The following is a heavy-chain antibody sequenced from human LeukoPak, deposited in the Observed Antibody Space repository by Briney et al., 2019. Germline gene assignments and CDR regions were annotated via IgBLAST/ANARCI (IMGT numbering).Heavy chain of an antibody. CDR2: INQDGSET. V-gene: IGHV3-7*02. CDR1: GFTFSEYW. CDR3: ARFSPWGYDY. J-gene: IGHJ4*02. Sequence: PGGSLRLSCLVSGFTFSEYWMTWVRQTPGKGLEWVANINQDGSETYYVDTVKGRFTISRDNAKNSVYLQMNSLRAEDTAMYYCARFSPWGYDYWGQGTLVTVSS. D-gene: IGHD7-27*01.